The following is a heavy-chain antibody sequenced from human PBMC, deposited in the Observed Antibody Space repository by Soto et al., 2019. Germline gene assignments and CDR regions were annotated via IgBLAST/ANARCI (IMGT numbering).Heavy chain of an antibody. V-gene: IGHV3-7*03. CDR3: ARDRGTIVVVPAAPPNWFDP. Sequence: PGGSLRLSCAASGFTFSSYWMSWVRQAPGKGLEWVANIKQDGSEKYYVDSVKGRFTISRDNAKNPLYLQMNSLRAEDTAVYYCARDRGTIVVVPAAPPNWFDPWGQGTLVTVSS. D-gene: IGHD2-2*01. J-gene: IGHJ5*02. CDR1: GFTFSSYW. CDR2: IKQDGSEK.